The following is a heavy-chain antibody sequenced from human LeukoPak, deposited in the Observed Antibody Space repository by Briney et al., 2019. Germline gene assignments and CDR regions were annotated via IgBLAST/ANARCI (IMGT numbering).Heavy chain of an antibody. CDR1: GFTFSSYA. V-gene: IGHV3-23*01. CDR3: AKEGYDFWSGYYDYFDY. D-gene: IGHD3-3*01. J-gene: IGHJ4*02. Sequence: GGSLRLSCAASGFTFSSYAMSWVRQAPGKGLEWVSAISGSGGSTYYADSVKGRFTISRDNSKNTLYLQMNSLRAEDTAVYYCAKEGYDFWSGYYDYFDYWGQGTLVTVSS. CDR2: ISGSGGST.